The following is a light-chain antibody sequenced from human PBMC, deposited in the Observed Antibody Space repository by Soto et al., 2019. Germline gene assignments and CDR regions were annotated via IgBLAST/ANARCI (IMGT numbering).Light chain of an antibody. CDR1: QSIRNNY. CDR2: DAS. Sequence: EIVLTQSPGTLSLSPGERATLSCWASQSIRNNYLAWYQQKTGQAPRLLIHDASNRAAGIPARFSGSGSGTDFTLSISNVEPEDFAVYYCQQRTDWPRTFGQGTKVEIK. J-gene: IGKJ1*01. CDR3: QQRTDWPRT. V-gene: IGKV3-11*01.